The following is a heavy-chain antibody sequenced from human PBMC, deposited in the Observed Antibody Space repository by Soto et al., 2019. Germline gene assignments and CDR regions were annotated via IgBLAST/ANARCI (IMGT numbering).Heavy chain of an antibody. D-gene: IGHD1-7*01. CDR3: ARTCGTGWDLGAGY. CDR2: IIPMCGKP. V-gene: IGHV1-69*01. J-gene: IGHJ4*01. Sequence: QVQLVQSGAEVKNPGSSVKLSCKASGDTFSNYAFSWVRQAPGQGLEWMGGIIPMCGKPNYADNFQGRVTFTAAEYQKTGYMGVTSLTAEDTAVYFCARTCGTGWDLGAGYWGQGTLVTVSS. CDR1: GDTFSNYA.